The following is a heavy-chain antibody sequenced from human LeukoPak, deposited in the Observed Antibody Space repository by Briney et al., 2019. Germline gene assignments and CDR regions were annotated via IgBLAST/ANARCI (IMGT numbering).Heavy chain of an antibody. CDR1: GFTFSSYG. CDR2: IRYDGSNK. V-gene: IGHV3-30*02. D-gene: IGHD3-3*01. Sequence: PGGSLRLSCAASGFTFSSYGMHWVRQAPGKGLEWVAFIRYDGSNKYYADSVKGRFTISRDNSKNTLYLQMNSLRAEDTAVYYCAKDSSRFLASGGWFDPWGKGTLVTVSS. CDR3: AKDSSRFLASGGWFDP. J-gene: IGHJ5*02.